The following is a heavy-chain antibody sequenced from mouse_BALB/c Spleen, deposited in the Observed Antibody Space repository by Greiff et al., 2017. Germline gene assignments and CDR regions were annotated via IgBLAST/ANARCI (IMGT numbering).Heavy chain of an antibody. D-gene: IGHD2-3*01. Sequence: EVKLVESGGGLVKPGGSLKLSCAASGFTFSDYYMYWVRQTPEKRLEWVATISDGGSYTYYPDSVKGRFTISRDNAKNNLYLQMSSLKSEDTAMYYCARDSDDGYYRWYFDVWGAGTTVTVAS. J-gene: IGHJ1*01. CDR2: ISDGGSYT. V-gene: IGHV5-4*02. CDR1: GFTFSDYY. CDR3: ARDSDDGYYRWYFDV.